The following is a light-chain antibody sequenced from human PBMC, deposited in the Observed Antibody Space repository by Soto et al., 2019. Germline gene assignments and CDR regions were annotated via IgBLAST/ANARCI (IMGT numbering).Light chain of an antibody. CDR2: GAS. Sequence: EILMTQSPATLSVSPGERATLSCRASQSVSSNLAWYQQKPGQAPRLLIYGASTRATGIPARLSGSGSGTEFTLTISSLQSEDFAVYYCQQYGSPITFGQGTRLEIK. CDR1: QSVSSN. CDR3: QQYGSPIT. J-gene: IGKJ5*01. V-gene: IGKV3-15*01.